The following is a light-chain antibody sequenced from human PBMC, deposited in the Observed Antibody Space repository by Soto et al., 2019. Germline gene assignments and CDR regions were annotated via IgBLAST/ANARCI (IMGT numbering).Light chain of an antibody. CDR3: QQYNNWPLLT. CDR1: QSVSSN. Sequence: EIVMTQSPATLSVSPGERGTLSCRASQSVSSNLAWYQQKPGQAPRLLIYGASTRATGIPARFSGSGSGTEFTLTISSLQSEDFAVYYCQQYNNWPLLTFGGGTKVEIK. V-gene: IGKV3-15*01. CDR2: GAS. J-gene: IGKJ4*01.